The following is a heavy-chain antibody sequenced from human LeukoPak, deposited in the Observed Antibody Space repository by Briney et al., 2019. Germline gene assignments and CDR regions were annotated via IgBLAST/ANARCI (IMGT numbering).Heavy chain of an antibody. CDR1: GYTLTELS. J-gene: IGHJ4*02. Sequence: ASVKVSCKVSGYTLTELSMHWVRQAPGKGLEWMGGFDPEDGETIYAQKFQGRVTMTEDTSTDTAYMELSSLRSEDTAVYYCATSGTYARYCSSTSCYGYWGQGTLVTVSS. V-gene: IGHV1-24*01. D-gene: IGHD2-2*01. CDR2: FDPEDGET. CDR3: ATSGTYARYCSSTSCYGY.